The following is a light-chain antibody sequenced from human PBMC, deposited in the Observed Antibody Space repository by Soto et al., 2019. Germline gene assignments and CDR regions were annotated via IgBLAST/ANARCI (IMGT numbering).Light chain of an antibody. V-gene: IGKV1-39*01. CDR3: QQSFSAPWT. Sequence: DIQMTQSPSSLSASVGDRVTITCRASQSISSYLNWYQQKPGKVPKLLIYAASSLQGGVPSRFGGSGSGTDFTLTISSLQPEDFATYYCQQSFSAPWTFGQGTKVEIK. CDR2: AAS. CDR1: QSISSY. J-gene: IGKJ1*01.